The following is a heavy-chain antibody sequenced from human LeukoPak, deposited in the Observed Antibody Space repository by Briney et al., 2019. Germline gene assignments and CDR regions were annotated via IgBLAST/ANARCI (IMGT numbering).Heavy chain of an antibody. D-gene: IGHD6-6*01. CDR3: AREVAARLYYFDY. V-gene: IGHV3-48*01. Sequence: GGSLRLSYAASGFTFSSYSMNWVRQAPGKGLEWVSYISSSSSTIYYADSVKGRFTISRDNAKNSLYLQMNSLRAEDTAVYYCAREVAARLYYFDYWGQGTLVTVSS. J-gene: IGHJ4*02. CDR2: ISSSSSTI. CDR1: GFTFSSYS.